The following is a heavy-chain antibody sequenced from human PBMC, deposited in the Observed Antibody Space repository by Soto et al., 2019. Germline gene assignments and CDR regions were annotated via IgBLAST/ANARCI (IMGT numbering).Heavy chain of an antibody. V-gene: IGHV1-18*01. Sequence: ASVKVSCKASGYAFNTYGITWVRQAPGQGLEWMGWINPYNGNTKFAQKLQDRVTMTTATSTSTAYMELASLRSDDTAVYYCARGCIALTTHLCYWGQGTLV. CDR1: GYAFNTYG. D-gene: IGHD4-17*01. CDR2: INPYNGNT. CDR3: ARGCIALTTHLCY. J-gene: IGHJ4*02.